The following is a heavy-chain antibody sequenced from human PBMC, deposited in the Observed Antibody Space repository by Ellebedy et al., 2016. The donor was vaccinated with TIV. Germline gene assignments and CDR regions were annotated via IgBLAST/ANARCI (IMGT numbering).Heavy chain of an antibody. V-gene: IGHV1-46*01. CDR2: INPSAGST. Sequence: AASVKVSCKASGYTFSSYYVHWVRQPPGQGLEWMGIINPSAGSTAYAQNFQGRVTMTRDTSTSTVYMELSSLTSEDTAMYFCARGLGHTETLTKTGFGDYWGQGTLVTVSS. J-gene: IGHJ4*02. CDR3: ARGLGHTETLTKTGFGDY. CDR1: GYTFSSYY. D-gene: IGHD3-16*01.